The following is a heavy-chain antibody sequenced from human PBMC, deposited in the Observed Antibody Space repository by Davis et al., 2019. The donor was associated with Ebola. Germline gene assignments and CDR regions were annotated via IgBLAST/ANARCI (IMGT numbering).Heavy chain of an antibody. CDR1: GFIFEDYA. CDR2: ISEDGRST. J-gene: IGHJ4*02. D-gene: IGHD6-6*01. CDR3: IKDFGSS. V-gene: IGHV3-43*02. Sequence: PGGSLRLSCAASGFIFEDYAMHWVRHGPGKGLEWVSFISEDGRSTIYADSVRGRFTISRDNSRSSLHLHMNNVTTGDTALYYCIKDFGSSWGQGTLVTVSS.